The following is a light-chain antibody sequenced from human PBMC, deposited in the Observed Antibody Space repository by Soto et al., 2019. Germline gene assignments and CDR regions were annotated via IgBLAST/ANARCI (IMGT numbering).Light chain of an antibody. V-gene: IGLV6-57*02. CDR1: SGSIASNY. CDR2: EDN. CDR3: QSYDSSNHEVV. J-gene: IGLJ2*01. Sequence: NFMLTQPHSVSESPGKTVTISCTGSSGSIASNYVQWYQQRPGSAPTTVIYEDNQRPSGVPDLFSGSIDSSSNSASLTISGLKTEDEADYYCQSYDSSNHEVVFGGGTKLTVL.